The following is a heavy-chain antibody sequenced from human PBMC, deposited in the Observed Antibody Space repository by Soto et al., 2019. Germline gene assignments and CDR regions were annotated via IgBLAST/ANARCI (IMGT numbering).Heavy chain of an antibody. J-gene: IGHJ3*02. Sequence: PSETLSLTCAVYGGSFSGYYWSWIRQPPGKGLEWIGEINHSGSTNYNPSLKSRVTISVDTSKNQFSLKLSSVTAADTAVYYCARSTMVRGVIIGAFDIWGQGTMVTVSS. CDR3: ARSTMVRGVIIGAFDI. CDR1: GGSFSGYY. CDR2: INHSGST. D-gene: IGHD3-10*01. V-gene: IGHV4-34*01.